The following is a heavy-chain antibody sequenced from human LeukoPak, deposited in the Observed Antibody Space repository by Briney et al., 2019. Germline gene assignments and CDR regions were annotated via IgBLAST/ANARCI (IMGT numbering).Heavy chain of an antibody. J-gene: IGHJ5*02. Sequence: GGSLRLSCAASGFTFSSYAMSWVRQAPGKGLEWVSAISGSGGSTYYADSVKGRFTISRDNSKNTLYLQMNSLRAEDTAVYYCAKSVPIVVVPAAISPVFGPWGQGTLVTVSS. CDR3: AKSVPIVVVPAAISPVFGP. D-gene: IGHD2-2*01. V-gene: IGHV3-23*01. CDR1: GFTFSSYA. CDR2: ISGSGGST.